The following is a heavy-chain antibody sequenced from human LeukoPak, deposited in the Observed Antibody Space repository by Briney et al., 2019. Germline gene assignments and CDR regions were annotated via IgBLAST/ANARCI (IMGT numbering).Heavy chain of an antibody. CDR1: GYTFTGYY. J-gene: IGHJ4*02. V-gene: IGHV1-2*02. D-gene: IGHD6-19*01. CDR3: ARDPSEYSSGWSPRDY. Sequence: ASVKVSCKASGYTFTGYYMHWVRQAPGQGLEWMGWINPNSGGTNYAQKFQGRVTMTRDTSISTAYMELSRLRSDDTAVYYCARDPSEYSSGWSPRDYWGQGTLVTASS. CDR2: INPNSGGT.